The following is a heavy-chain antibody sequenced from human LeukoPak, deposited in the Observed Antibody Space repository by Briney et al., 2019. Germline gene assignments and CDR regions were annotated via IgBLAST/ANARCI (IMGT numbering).Heavy chain of an antibody. CDR1: GFTFSSYG. Sequence: PGRSLRLSCAASGFTFSSYGMHWVRQAPGKGPEWVAVIWYDGSDKYYADSAKGRFTISRDNSRNTLYLQMNSLRAEDTAVYYCAKDQTAFGIAAAGSLIGYWGQGTLVTVSS. V-gene: IGHV3-33*06. D-gene: IGHD6-13*01. CDR2: IWYDGSDK. CDR3: AKDQTAFGIAAAGSLIGY. J-gene: IGHJ4*02.